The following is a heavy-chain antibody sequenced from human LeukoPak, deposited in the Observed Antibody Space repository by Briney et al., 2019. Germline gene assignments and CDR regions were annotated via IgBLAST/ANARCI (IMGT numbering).Heavy chain of an antibody. CDR2: IYYSGST. CDR1: GGSISSSSYY. V-gene: IGHV4-39*01. CDR3: ARGGGAIAT. D-gene: IGHD3-16*01. Sequence: SETLSLTCTVSGGSISSSSYYWGWIRQPPGKGLEWIGSIYYSGSTYYNPSLKSRVTISVDTSKNQFSLKLSSVTAADTAVYCCARGGGAIATWGQGTLVTVSS. J-gene: IGHJ5*02.